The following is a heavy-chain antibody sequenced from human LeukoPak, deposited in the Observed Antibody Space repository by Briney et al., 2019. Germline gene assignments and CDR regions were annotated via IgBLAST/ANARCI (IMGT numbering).Heavy chain of an antibody. Sequence: SETLSLTCTVSGGSITSSSYYWGWIRRPPGKGLEWIGSIFYSGSTYYNPSLKSRVTISIDTSKNQFSLKLSSVTAADTAVYYCARPPPSNPSHWGQGTLVTVSS. J-gene: IGHJ4*02. V-gene: IGHV4-39*01. CDR1: GGSITSSSYY. CDR3: ARPPPSNPSH. D-gene: IGHD6-6*01. CDR2: IFYSGST.